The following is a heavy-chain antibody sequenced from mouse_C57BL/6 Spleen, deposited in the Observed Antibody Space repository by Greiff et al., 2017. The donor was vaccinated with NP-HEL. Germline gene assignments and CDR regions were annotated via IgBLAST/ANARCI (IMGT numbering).Heavy chain of an antibody. CDR1: GYTFTTYP. J-gene: IGHJ4*01. CDR2: FHPYNVDT. Sequence: QVHVKQSGAELVKPGASVKMSCKASGYTFTTYPIEWMKQNHGKSLEWIGNFHPYNVDTKYNEKFKGKATLTVEKSSSTVYLELSRLTSDDSAVYYCARGMLDYAMDYWGQGTSVTVSS. V-gene: IGHV1-47*01. D-gene: IGHD3-3*01. CDR3: ARGMLDYAMDY.